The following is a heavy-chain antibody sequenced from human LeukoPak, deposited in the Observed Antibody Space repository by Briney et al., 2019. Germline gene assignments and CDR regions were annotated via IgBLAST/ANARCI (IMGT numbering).Heavy chain of an antibody. D-gene: IGHD3-22*01. V-gene: IGHV3-23*01. CDR1: GFTFRRYG. CDR2: ISGSGGST. Sequence: GALRLSCAASGFTFRRYGMNWVRQAPGKGLEWVSAISGSGGSTYYADSVKGRFTISRDNARNSLYLQMNSLRAEDTAVYYCARDNYDSSGPYYFDYWGQGTLVTVSS. J-gene: IGHJ4*02. CDR3: ARDNYDSSGPYYFDY.